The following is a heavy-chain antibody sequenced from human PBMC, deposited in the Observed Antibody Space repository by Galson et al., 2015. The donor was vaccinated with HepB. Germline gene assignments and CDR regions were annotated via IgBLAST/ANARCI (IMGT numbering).Heavy chain of an antibody. V-gene: IGHV2-5*01. CDR2: IYWNDAQ. CDR3: VHGSSSWYFMEPRSEYFDS. J-gene: IGHJ4*02. Sequence: PALVKPTQTLTLTCTFSGFSLSSSGEGVGWIRQPPGKALEWLALIYWNDAQRSSPPLKGRLTITKDTSKNQVVLRMTNIDPVDTATYYCVHGSSSWYFMEPRSEYFDSWGQGTLVTVSS. D-gene: IGHD6-13*01. CDR1: GFSLSSSGEG.